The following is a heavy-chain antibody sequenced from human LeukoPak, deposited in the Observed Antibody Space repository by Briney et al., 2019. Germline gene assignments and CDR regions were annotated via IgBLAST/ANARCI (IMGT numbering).Heavy chain of an antibody. CDR2: IWYDGSNK. CDR1: GFTVSSNY. J-gene: IGHJ4*02. CDR3: ARAYSGIAAAGIDY. Sequence: GGSLRLSCAASGFTVSSNYMSWVRQAPGKGLEWVAVIWYDGSNKYYADSVKGRFTISRDNSKNTLYLQMNSLRAEDTAVFYCARAYSGIAAAGIDYWGQGTLVTVSS. V-gene: IGHV3-33*08. D-gene: IGHD6-13*01.